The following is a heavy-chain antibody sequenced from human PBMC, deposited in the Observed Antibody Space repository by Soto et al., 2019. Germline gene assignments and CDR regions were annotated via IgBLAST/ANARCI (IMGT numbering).Heavy chain of an antibody. CDR1: GGSFSGYY. Sequence: ASETLSLTCAVYGGSFSGYYWSWIRQPPGKGLEWIGEINHSGSTNYNPSLKSRVTISVDTSKNQFSLKLSSVTAADTAVYYCARDGYYDSSGYDYWGQGTLVTVSS. CDR2: INHSGST. V-gene: IGHV4-34*01. D-gene: IGHD3-22*01. J-gene: IGHJ4*02. CDR3: ARDGYYDSSGYDY.